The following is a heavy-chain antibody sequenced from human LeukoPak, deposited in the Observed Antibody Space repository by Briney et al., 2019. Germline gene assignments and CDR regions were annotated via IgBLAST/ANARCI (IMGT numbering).Heavy chain of an antibody. Sequence: GGSLGLSWAASEFTFGSFAMSGFGRPPGKGLRWFSAISNNGGYTYYADSVQGRFTISRDNSKSTLCLQMNSLRAEDTAVYYCAKQLGYCSDGSCYFPYWGQGTLVTVSS. J-gene: IGHJ4*02. D-gene: IGHD2-15*01. V-gene: IGHV3-23*01. CDR3: AKQLGYCSDGSCYFPY. CDR1: EFTFGSFA. CDR2: ISNNGGYT.